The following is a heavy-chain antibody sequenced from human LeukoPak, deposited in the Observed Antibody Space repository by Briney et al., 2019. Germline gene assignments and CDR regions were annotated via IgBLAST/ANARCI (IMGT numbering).Heavy chain of an antibody. V-gene: IGHV5-10-1*01. Sequence: GESLKISCKGSGYSFTSYWISWVRQMPGKGLEWMGRIDPSDSYTNYSPSFQGHVTIPADKSISTAYLQWSSLKASDTAMYYCARREGDWFDPWGQGTLVTVSS. CDR3: ARREGDWFDP. CDR2: IDPSDSYT. CDR1: GYSFTSYW. J-gene: IGHJ5*02.